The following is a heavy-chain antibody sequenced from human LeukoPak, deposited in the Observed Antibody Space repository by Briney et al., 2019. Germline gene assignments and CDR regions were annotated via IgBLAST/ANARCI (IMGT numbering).Heavy chain of an antibody. CDR1: GGSISSGRYY. D-gene: IGHD1-26*01. CDR3: ARGGAVAFDY. Sequence: SETLSLTCTVSGGSISSGRYYWSWIRQPAGKGLEWIGRIYTSGSTNYNPSLKSRVTISVDTSKNQFSLKLSSVTAADTAVYYCARGGAVAFDYWGQGTLVTVSS. J-gene: IGHJ4*02. CDR2: IYTSGST. V-gene: IGHV4-61*02.